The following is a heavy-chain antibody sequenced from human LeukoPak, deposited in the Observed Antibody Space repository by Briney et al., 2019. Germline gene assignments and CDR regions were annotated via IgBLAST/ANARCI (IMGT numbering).Heavy chain of an antibody. V-gene: IGHV4-31*03. CDR1: GGSISSGGPS. Sequence: SETLSLTCTVSGGSISSGGPSWSWIPKPPGKGLKWIGYIYYSGSTYYNPSLKSRVNISVDTSKNQFSLRLNSVTAADTAVYYCTRDGPRSSGYPDTWGQGTRVTVSS. J-gene: IGHJ5*02. CDR3: TRDGPRSSGYPDT. D-gene: IGHD3-22*01. CDR2: IYYSGST.